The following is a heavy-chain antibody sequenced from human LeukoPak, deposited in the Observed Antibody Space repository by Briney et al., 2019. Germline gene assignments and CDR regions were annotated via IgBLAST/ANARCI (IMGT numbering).Heavy chain of an antibody. Sequence: SETLSLTCAVYGGSFSGYYWSWIRRPPGKGLEWIGEINHSGSTNYNPSLKSRVTISVDTSKNQFSLKLSSVTAADTAVYYCARGGPSSAQRGGSCYGYYYHYYGMDVWGQGTTVTVSS. CDR1: GGSFSGYY. V-gene: IGHV4-34*01. D-gene: IGHD2-15*01. CDR2: INHSGST. CDR3: ARGGPSSAQRGGSCYGYYYHYYGMDV. J-gene: IGHJ6*02.